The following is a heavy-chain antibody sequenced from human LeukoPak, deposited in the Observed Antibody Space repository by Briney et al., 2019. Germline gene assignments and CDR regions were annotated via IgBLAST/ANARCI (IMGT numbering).Heavy chain of an antibody. CDR1: GLTFRNYA. V-gene: IGHV3-23*01. D-gene: IGHD2-21*02. CDR2: ITGGGIGT. Sequence: GGSLRLSCAASGLTFRNYAMTWVRQAPGKGLEWVSSITGGGIGTSYADSVKGRFTVYRGNSKNTLYLQMNSLRAEDTAVYYCAKDFGGDNFDYWGQGTLVTVSS. J-gene: IGHJ4*02. CDR3: AKDFGGDNFDY.